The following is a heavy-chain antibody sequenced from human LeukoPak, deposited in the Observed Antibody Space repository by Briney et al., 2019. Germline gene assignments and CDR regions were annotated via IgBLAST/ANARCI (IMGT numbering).Heavy chain of an antibody. V-gene: IGHV4-39*07. CDR1: GGSISSSSYY. CDR2: IYYSGST. Sequence: PSETLSLTCTVSGGSISSSSYYWGWIRQPPGKGLEWIGSIYYSGSTYYNPSLKSRVTISVDTSKNQFSLKLSSVTAADTAVYYCARDTSRGGSGFDPWGQGTLVTVSS. CDR3: ARDTSRGGSGFDP. D-gene: IGHD2-2*01. J-gene: IGHJ5*02.